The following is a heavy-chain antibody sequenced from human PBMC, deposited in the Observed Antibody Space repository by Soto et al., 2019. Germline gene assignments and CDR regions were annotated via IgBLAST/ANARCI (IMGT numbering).Heavy chain of an antibody. CDR1: GGSISSSSYY. J-gene: IGHJ4*02. D-gene: IGHD2-15*01. CDR3: ARQYCSGGSCSPFDY. Sequence: PSETLSLTCTVSGGSISSSSYYWGWIRQPPGKGLEWIGSIYYSGSTYYNPSLKSRVTISVDTSKNQFSLKLSSVTAADTAVYHCARQYCSGGSCSPFDYWGQGTLVTVSS. V-gene: IGHV4-39*01. CDR2: IYYSGST.